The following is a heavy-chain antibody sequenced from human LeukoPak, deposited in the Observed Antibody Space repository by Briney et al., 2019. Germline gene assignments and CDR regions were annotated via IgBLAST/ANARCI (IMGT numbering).Heavy chain of an antibody. J-gene: IGHJ4*02. Sequence: GGSLRLSCAVSGLTVSSNYMSWVRQAPGKGLEWVSVLYIGGTTYYADSVKGRFTISRDNSKNTVSLQMNSLRADDTAVYYCARGGYSSPWAILDYWGQGTLVTVSS. CDR1: GLTVSSNY. D-gene: IGHD6-19*01. CDR2: LYIGGTT. V-gene: IGHV3-53*01. CDR3: ARGGYSSPWAILDY.